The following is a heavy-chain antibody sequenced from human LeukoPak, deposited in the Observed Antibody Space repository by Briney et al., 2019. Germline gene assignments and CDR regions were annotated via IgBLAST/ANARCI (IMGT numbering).Heavy chain of an antibody. J-gene: IGHJ4*02. CDR1: GFTVSTNY. Sequence: PGGSLRLSCAASGFTVSTNYMSWVRQAPGKGLEWVSIIYSGGSTYYADSVKGRFTISRDNSKNTLYLQVNSLRAEDTAVYYCAKGPNGDYEAYYFDYWGQGTLVTVSS. V-gene: IGHV3-53*01. CDR3: AKGPNGDYEAYYFDY. D-gene: IGHD4-17*01. CDR2: IYSGGST.